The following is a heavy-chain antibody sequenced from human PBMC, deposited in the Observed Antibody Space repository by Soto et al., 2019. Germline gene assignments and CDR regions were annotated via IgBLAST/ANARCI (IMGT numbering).Heavy chain of an antibody. Sequence: PSETLSLTCTASGGSVSIGSYYWSWIRQPPGKGLEWIGYIYYTGSTNYNPTLKSRVTTSVNTTKNQFSLMLSSVTAADTAVYYWARGPIVGWTYKASADYWGQGTLVTVSS. D-gene: IGHD1-7*01. J-gene: IGHJ4*02. CDR3: ARGPIVGWTYKASADY. CDR1: GGSVSIGSYY. V-gene: IGHV4-61*01. CDR2: IYYTGST.